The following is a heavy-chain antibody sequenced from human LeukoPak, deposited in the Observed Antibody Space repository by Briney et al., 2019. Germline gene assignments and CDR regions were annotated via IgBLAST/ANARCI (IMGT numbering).Heavy chain of an antibody. D-gene: IGHD3-22*01. CDR3: AKDRISSGYSDFDC. CDR1: GFTFSSYG. Sequence: GGSLRLSCAVSGFTFSSYGMHWVRQAPGKGLEWVSRISGSGGSTFYADSVKGRFTISRDNSKNTLYLQMNSLRAEDTAVYYCAKDRISSGYSDFDCWGQGTLVTVSS. J-gene: IGHJ4*02. V-gene: IGHV3-23*01. CDR2: ISGSGGST.